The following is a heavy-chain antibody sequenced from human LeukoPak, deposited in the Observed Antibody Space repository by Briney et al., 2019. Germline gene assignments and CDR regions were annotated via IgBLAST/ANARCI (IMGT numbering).Heavy chain of an antibody. J-gene: IGHJ4*02. CDR1: GFTFRCHW. CDR2: IKQEGSEK. D-gene: IGHD3-3*01. V-gene: IGHV3-7*01. Sequence: GGSLRLSCAASGFTFRCHWMSWVRQPPGDELEWVASIKQEGSEKYYVDSVRGRFTVSRDNAKNSLYLQMNSLRAEDTAVYYCARLIGDRTIYDSWGQGTLVTVSS. CDR3: ARLIGDRTIYDS.